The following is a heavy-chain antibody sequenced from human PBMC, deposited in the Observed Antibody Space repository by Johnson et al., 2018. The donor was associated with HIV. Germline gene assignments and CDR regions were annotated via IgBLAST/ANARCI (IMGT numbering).Heavy chain of an antibody. J-gene: IGHJ3*02. D-gene: IGHD5-24*01. CDR2: IFSGGST. CDR3: ARACRDGYTCDAFDI. Sequence: VQLVESGGGLIQPGGSLRLSCAASGFTVSSNYMSWVRQAPGKGLEWVSVIFSGGSTYYADSVKGRFTISRDNSKNTLHLQMNSLRVEDTAVYYCARACRDGYTCDAFDIWGQGTMVTVSS. CDR1: GFTVSSNY. V-gene: IGHV3-66*01.